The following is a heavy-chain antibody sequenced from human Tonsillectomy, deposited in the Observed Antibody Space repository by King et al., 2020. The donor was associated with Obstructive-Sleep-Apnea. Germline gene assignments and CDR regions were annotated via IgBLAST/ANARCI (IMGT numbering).Heavy chain of an antibody. CDR3: ARADGSSPIGPTYYYYGMDV. CDR1: GDSISSYY. Sequence: QLQESGPGLVKPSETLSLTCTVSGDSISSYYWSWIRQPPGKGLEWIGYIYYSGSINYNPSLKSRVTISVDTSKNQFSLKLSSVTAADTAVYYCARADGSSPIGPTYYYYGMDVWGRGTTVTVSS. CDR2: IYYSGSI. D-gene: IGHD6-13*01. V-gene: IGHV4-59*01. J-gene: IGHJ6*02.